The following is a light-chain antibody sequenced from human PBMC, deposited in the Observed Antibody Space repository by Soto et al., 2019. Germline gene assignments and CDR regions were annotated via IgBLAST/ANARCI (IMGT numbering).Light chain of an antibody. J-gene: IGKJ4*01. CDR2: GAS. V-gene: IGKV3-20*01. CDR3: QQCGSSPLT. Sequence: EIVLTQSPGTLSLSPGERATLSCRASQSIASSYLVWYQQKPGQAPRLLISGASSRATGIPDRFSGSGSGTDFTLTISRLEPEDFAVYYCQQCGSSPLTFGGGTKVEIK. CDR1: QSIASSY.